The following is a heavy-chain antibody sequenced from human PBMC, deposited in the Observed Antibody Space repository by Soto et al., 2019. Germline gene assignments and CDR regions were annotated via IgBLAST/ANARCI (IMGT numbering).Heavy chain of an antibody. V-gene: IGHV3-30-3*01. Sequence: PGGSLRLSCAASGFTFSIYAMHWIRQAPGKGLEWVAVISYDGSNKYYADSVKGRFTISRDKSKNTLYLQMNSLRAEDTAVYYCARDPLVRGEGDNAFDIWGQGTMVTVSS. CDR3: ARDPLVRGEGDNAFDI. CDR1: GFTFSIYA. J-gene: IGHJ3*02. CDR2: ISYDGSNK. D-gene: IGHD3-10*01.